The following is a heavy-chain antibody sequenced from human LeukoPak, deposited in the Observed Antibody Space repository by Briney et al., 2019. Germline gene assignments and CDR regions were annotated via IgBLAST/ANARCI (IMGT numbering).Heavy chain of an antibody. J-gene: IGHJ5*02. V-gene: IGHV3-66*02. D-gene: IGHD7-27*01. CDR3: ARESWGPVGP. Sequence: PGGSLRLSCAASGFIVSNNHMSWVRQAPGKGLEWVSLTYTDTSAYYADSVTGRFTISRDNSKNTLNLQMNSLRVEDTAVYYCARESWGPVGPWGQGTLVTVSS. CDR2: TYTDTSA. CDR1: GFIVSNNH.